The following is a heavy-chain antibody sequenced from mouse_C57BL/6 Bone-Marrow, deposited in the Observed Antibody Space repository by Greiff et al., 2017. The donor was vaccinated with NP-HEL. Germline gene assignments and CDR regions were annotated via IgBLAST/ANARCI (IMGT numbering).Heavy chain of an antibody. CDR1: GFNIKDYY. J-gene: IGHJ3*01. D-gene: IGHD4-1*01. CDR3: ASNWDEAY. Sequence: VQLQQSGAELVKPGASVKLSCTASGFNIKDYYMHWVKQRPEQGLEWIGRIDPEDGETNYAQKFKGKATITADTSSNTAYLQLRSLTSEDTAVYYCASNWDEAYWGKGTLVTVSA. CDR2: IDPEDGET. V-gene: IGHV14-2*01.